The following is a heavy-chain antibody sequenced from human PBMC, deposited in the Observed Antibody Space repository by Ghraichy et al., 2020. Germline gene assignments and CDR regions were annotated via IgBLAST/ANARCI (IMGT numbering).Heavy chain of an antibody. V-gene: IGHV4-59*01. CDR3: ARDLSPRGYSYGFDY. D-gene: IGHD5-18*01. J-gene: IGHJ4*02. Sequence: SQTLSLTCTVSGGSISSYYWSWIRQPPGKGLEWIGYIYYSGSTNYNPSLKSRVTISVDTSKNQFSLKLSSVTAADTAVYYCARDLSPRGYSYGFDYWGQGTLVTVSS. CDR1: GGSISSYY. CDR2: IYYSGST.